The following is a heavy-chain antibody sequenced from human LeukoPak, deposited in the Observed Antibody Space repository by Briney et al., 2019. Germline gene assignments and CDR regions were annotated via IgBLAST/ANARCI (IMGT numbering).Heavy chain of an antibody. D-gene: IGHD3-3*01. Sequence: SVKVSCKASGYTFTGYYMHWVRQAPGQGLEWMGRIIPIFGTANYAQKFQGRVTITTDESTSTAYMELSSLRSEDTAVYYCASGLTRYFDYWGQGTLVTVSS. V-gene: IGHV1-69*05. J-gene: IGHJ4*02. CDR1: GYTFTGYY. CDR2: IIPIFGTA. CDR3: ASGLTRYFDY.